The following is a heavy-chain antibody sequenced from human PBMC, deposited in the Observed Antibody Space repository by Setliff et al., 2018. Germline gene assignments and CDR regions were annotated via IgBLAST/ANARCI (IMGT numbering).Heavy chain of an antibody. D-gene: IGHD3-22*01. CDR2: IYSNGRT. J-gene: IGHJ6*03. Sequence: SETLSLTCTVSGGSISSDSHYWAWVRQPAGKGLELIGQIYSNGRTHYNPSLKSRLTISLDTSKNQFSLRLNSMTAADTAVYYCARGITSGGYWGQRFLYLDVWGRGTTVTVSS. CDR3: ARGITSGGYWGQRFLYLDV. V-gene: IGHV4-61*09. CDR1: GGSISSDSHY.